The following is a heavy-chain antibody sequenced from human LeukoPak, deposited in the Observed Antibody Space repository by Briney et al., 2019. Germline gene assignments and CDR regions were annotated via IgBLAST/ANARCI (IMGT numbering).Heavy chain of an antibody. Sequence: SETLSLTCTVSGGSISSSSYYWAWIRQPPGKGLEWIGSVHYSGSIYYNPSLKSRVTISVDTSKNQFSLKLSSVTAADTAVYYCARHFWFGEFRYWGQGTLVTVSS. CDR1: GGSISSSSYY. CDR3: ARHFWFGEFRY. J-gene: IGHJ4*02. D-gene: IGHD3-10*01. CDR2: VHYSGSI. V-gene: IGHV4-39*01.